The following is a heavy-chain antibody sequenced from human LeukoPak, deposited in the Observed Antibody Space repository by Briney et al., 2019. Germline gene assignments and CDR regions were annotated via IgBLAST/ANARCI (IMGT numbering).Heavy chain of an antibody. J-gene: IGHJ4*02. V-gene: IGHV4-34*01. CDR2: INHSGST. CDR1: GGSFSGYY. Sequence: ASETLSLTCAVYGGSFSGYYWSWIRQPPGKGLEWIGEINHSGSTNYNPSLKSRVTISVDTSKNQFSLKLSSVTAADTAVYYCARGRPGGYSGYDLLDYWGQGTLVTVSS. CDR3: ARGRPGGYSGYDLLDY. D-gene: IGHD5-12*01.